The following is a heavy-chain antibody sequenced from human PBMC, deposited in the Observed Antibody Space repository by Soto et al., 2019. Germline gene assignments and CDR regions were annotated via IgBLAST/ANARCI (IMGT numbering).Heavy chain of an antibody. D-gene: IGHD1-26*01. CDR1: GGTFSSYS. CDR3: ARDGGRHSGGIDY. V-gene: IGHV1-69*01. J-gene: IGHJ4*02. Sequence: QVQLVQSVAEVKKPGSSVKFSCKASGGTFSSYSINWVRQAPGQGLEWMGEIIPIFGTANYAQKFQGRVTITADESTSTAYMELSSLRSEDTAVYYCARDGGRHSGGIDYWGQGTLVTVSS. CDR2: IIPIFGTA.